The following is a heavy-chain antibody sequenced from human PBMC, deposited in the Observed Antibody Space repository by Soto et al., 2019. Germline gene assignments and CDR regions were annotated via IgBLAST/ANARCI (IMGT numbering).Heavy chain of an antibody. J-gene: IGHJ4*02. Sequence: EVQLVESGGGLVKPGGSLRLSCAASGFTFSNAWMSWVRQAPGKGLEWVGRIKSKTDGGTTDYAAPVKGRFTISRDDSKNTLYLQMNSLKTEDTAVYYCITDQAEQLVPLDYWGQGTLVTVSS. CDR2: IKSKTDGGTT. CDR3: ITDQAEQLVPLDY. V-gene: IGHV3-15*01. D-gene: IGHD6-13*01. CDR1: GFTFSNAW.